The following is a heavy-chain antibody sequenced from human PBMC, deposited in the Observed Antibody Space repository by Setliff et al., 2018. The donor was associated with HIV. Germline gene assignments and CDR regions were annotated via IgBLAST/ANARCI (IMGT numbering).Heavy chain of an antibody. CDR1: GYTFISYG. Sequence: SVKVSCKASGYTFISYGINWVRQAPGQGLEWMGGIIPIFGTPNFAPKFQGRVTITADESTKTAYMELSSLRSEDTAVYYCATPLDATMGRDYWGQGTLVTVSS. CDR2: IIPIFGTP. V-gene: IGHV1-69*13. CDR3: ATPLDATMGRDY. D-gene: IGHD5-18*01. J-gene: IGHJ4*02.